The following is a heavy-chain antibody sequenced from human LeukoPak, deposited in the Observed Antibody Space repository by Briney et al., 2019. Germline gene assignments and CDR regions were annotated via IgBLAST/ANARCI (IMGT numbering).Heavy chain of an antibody. CDR3: ARDLTMVRGVIITWAGSDDAFDI. D-gene: IGHD3-10*01. V-gene: IGHV1-2*06. CDR2: INPNSGGT. CDR1: GYTFTGYY. Sequence: APVKVSCKASGYTFTGYYMHWVRQAPGQGLEWMGRINPNSGGTNYAQKFQGRVTMTRDTSISTAYMELSRLRSDDTAVYYCARDLTMVRGVIITWAGSDDAFDIWGQGTMVTVSS. J-gene: IGHJ3*02.